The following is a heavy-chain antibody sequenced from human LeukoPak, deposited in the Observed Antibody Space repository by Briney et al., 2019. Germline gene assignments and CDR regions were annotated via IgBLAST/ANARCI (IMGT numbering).Heavy chain of an antibody. V-gene: IGHV4-39*01. D-gene: IGHD3-10*01. Sequence: PSETLSLTCTVSDVSISSATDYWGWIRQPPGKGLEGIVENNHSGSTNYHPALKSRVTIAVDTSKRHVALMCTPAAAAGTAVYYCERKFYLPGSGSYHYWGQGTLVTVSS. CDR1: DVSISSATDY. CDR3: ERKFYLPGSGSYHY. J-gene: IGHJ4*02. CDR2: NNHSGST.